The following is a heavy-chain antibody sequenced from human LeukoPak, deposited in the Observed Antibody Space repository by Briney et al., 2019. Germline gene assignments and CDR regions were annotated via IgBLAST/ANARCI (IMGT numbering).Heavy chain of an antibody. D-gene: IGHD3-9*01. Sequence: ASVKVSCKASGGTFSSYAISWVRQAPGQGLEWMGRIIPILGIANYAQKFQGRVTITADESTSTAYMELSSLRSEDTAVYYCARFNILTGYYGGRYWGQGTLVTVSS. V-gene: IGHV1-69*04. CDR1: GGTFSSYA. J-gene: IGHJ4*02. CDR3: ARFNILTGYYGGRY. CDR2: IIPILGIA.